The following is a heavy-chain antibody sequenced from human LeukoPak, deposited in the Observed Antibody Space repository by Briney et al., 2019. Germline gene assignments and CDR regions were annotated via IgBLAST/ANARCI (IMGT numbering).Heavy chain of an antibody. Sequence: PSETLSLTCTVSGGSISSGSYYWSWIRQPAGKGLEWIGRIYTSGSTNYNPSLKSRVTMSVDTSKNQFSLKLSSVTAADTAVYYCARAYSYGYGGFDYWGQGTLVTVSS. CDR3: ARAYSYGYGGFDY. CDR2: IYTSGST. V-gene: IGHV4-61*02. D-gene: IGHD5-18*01. J-gene: IGHJ4*02. CDR1: GGSISSGSYY.